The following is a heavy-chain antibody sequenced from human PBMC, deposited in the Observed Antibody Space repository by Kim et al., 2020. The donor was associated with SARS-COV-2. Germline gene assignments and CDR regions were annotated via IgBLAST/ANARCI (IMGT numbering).Heavy chain of an antibody. CDR1: GGTFSSYA. CDR3: AKSDDYIWGCYRHTGVWFDP. CDR2: IIPIFGTA. Sequence: SVKVSCKASGGTFSSYAISWVRQAPGQGLEWMGGIIPIFGTANYAQKFQGRVPITADESTSTAYMELSSLRSEDTAVYYFAKSDDYIWGCYRHTGVWFDPWGQGTRVHVSP. D-gene: IGHD3-16*02. V-gene: IGHV1-69*13. J-gene: IGHJ5*01.